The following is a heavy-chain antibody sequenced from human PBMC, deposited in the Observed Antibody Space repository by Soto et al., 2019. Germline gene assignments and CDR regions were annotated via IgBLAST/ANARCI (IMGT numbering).Heavy chain of an antibody. D-gene: IGHD3-3*01. Sequence: RASVKVSCKASGYSFSSYHIHWVRQAPGQGLEWMGIIDPSGGSTTYAQNLQDRVTMTRDTSTSIVYMELSSLRSEDTAIYYCAKQGRQDKTIFGGVIIGPYFDNWGQGTLVTVSS. J-gene: IGHJ4*02. CDR2: IDPSGGST. CDR1: GYSFSSYH. CDR3: AKQGRQDKTIFGGVIIGPYFDN. V-gene: IGHV1-46*04.